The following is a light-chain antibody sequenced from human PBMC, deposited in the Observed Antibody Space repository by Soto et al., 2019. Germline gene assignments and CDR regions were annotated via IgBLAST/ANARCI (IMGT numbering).Light chain of an antibody. CDR3: QQSYNTPRT. Sequence: DIQVTQSPSSLSASVGDRVTITCRASQSISRNLNWYQQKPGTAPKLLMFGASTLQSGVPSRFSGSGSGTDFTLTITSLQPEDFATYYCQQSYNTPRTFGQGTKVDIK. CDR1: QSISRN. V-gene: IGKV1-39*01. CDR2: GAS. J-gene: IGKJ1*01.